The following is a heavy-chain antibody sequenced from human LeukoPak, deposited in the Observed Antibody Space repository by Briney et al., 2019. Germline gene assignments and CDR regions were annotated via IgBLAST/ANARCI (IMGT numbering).Heavy chain of an antibody. V-gene: IGHV3-30*03. D-gene: IGHD6-19*01. CDR2: ISFDASNK. CDR3: ARDLRIYSSGWYDAFDI. Sequence: GGALRLSCAASGFTLSSHSMNWVREAPGKGLERVALISFDASNKYYADPVKGRFAISRENSKNTLYLQMHRLRAEDTAVYYCARDLRIYSSGWYDAFDIWGQGTMVTVSS. J-gene: IGHJ3*02. CDR1: GFTLSSHS.